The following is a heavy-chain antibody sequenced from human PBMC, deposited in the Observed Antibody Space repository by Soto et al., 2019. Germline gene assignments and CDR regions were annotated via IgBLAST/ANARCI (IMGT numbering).Heavy chain of an antibody. V-gene: IGHV3-74*01. J-gene: IGHJ4*02. CDR3: ARGGSGTCLLDY. D-gene: IGHD3-10*01. CDR2: INSDGSST. Sequence: EVQLVESGGGLVQPGGSLRLSCAASGFTFSSHWLHWVRQAPGKGLVWVSRINSDGSSTNYADSVKGQFTISRDNAKNTVYLQVNSLRAEDTAVYYCARGGSGTCLLDYWGQGTLVTVSS. CDR1: GFTFSSHW.